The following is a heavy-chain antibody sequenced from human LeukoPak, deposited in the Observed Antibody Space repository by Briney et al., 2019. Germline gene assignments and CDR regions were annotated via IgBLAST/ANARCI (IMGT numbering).Heavy chain of an antibody. J-gene: IGHJ5*02. CDR2: IYHSGST. D-gene: IGHD2-21*02. V-gene: IGHV4-38-2*01. CDR1: GYSISRGYY. Sequence: SETLSLTCAVSGYSISRGYYWGWIRQPPGKGLEWIGNIYHSGSTYYNPSLKSRVTISVDKSKNQFSLKLRSVTAADTAVYYCARSVVTATLGWFDPWGQGTLVTVSS. CDR3: ARSVVTATLGWFDP.